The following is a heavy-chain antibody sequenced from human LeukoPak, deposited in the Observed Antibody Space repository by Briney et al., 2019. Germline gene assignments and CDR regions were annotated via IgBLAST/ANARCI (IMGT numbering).Heavy chain of an antibody. CDR1: GFTFSSYE. D-gene: IGHD3-10*02. J-gene: IGHJ6*04. CDR3: AELGITMIGGV. V-gene: IGHV3-48*03. Sequence: GGSLRLSCAASGFTFSSYEMSWVRQAPGKGLEWVSYISSSGSTICYADSVKGRFTISRDNAKNSLYLQMNSLRAEDTAVYYCAELGITMIGGVWGKGTTATISS. CDR2: ISSSGSTI.